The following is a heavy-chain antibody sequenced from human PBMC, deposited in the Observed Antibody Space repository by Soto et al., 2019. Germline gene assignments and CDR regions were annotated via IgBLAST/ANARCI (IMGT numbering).Heavy chain of an antibody. CDR2: ISSSSTTI. CDR1: GFTFSDHY. V-gene: IGHV3-11*01. Sequence: QVQLVESGGGLVKPGGSLRLSCAASGFTFSDHYMNWIRQAPGKGLEWVSYISSSSTTIQYADSVKGRFTISRDNAKTSLYLQRNSLRAEDTAVYYCARDHRWRWHDSWGQGTLVTVSS. J-gene: IGHJ4*02. D-gene: IGHD3-16*02. CDR3: ARDHRWRWHDS.